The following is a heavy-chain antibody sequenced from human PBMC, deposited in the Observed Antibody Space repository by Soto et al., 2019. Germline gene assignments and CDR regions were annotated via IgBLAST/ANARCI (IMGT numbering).Heavy chain of an antibody. CDR1: GFTFSSYS. D-gene: IGHD6-6*01. Sequence: PGGSLRLSCAASGFTFSSYSMNWVRQAPGKGLEWVSSISSSSSYIYYADAVKGRFTISRDNAKNSLYLQMNSLRAEDTAVYYCARGLSSSSSWCDPWGQGTLVTVSS. CDR2: ISSSSSYI. CDR3: ARGLSSSSSWCDP. V-gene: IGHV3-21*01. J-gene: IGHJ5*02.